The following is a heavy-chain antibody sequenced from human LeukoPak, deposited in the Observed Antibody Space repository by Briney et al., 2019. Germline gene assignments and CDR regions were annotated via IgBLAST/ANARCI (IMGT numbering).Heavy chain of an antibody. CDR1: GFSFSGYA. CDR3: AKGAPGAVAGINYWFDP. D-gene: IGHD6-19*01. Sequence: SGGSLRLSCIASGFSFSGYAMSWVRQAPGKGLEWVSAISGSGGSTYYADSVKGRFTISRDNSKNTLYLQMNSLRAEDTAVYYCAKGAPGAVAGINYWFDPWGQGTLVTVSS. J-gene: IGHJ5*02. CDR2: ISGSGGST. V-gene: IGHV3-23*01.